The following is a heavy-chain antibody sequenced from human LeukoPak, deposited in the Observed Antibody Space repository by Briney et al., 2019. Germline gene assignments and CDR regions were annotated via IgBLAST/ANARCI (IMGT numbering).Heavy chain of an antibody. CDR2: NSFGGST. Sequence: SETLSLTCTVSGASITSYYWSWIRQPPGKGLEWIGDNSFGGSTDYNPSLKSRVTISLDTSKNQFSLRLTSVTAADTAVYYCARDQTGIPPDYCYGLDVWGQGTTVTVSS. CDR3: ARDQTGIPPDYCYGLDV. V-gene: IGHV4-59*01. CDR1: GASITSYY. J-gene: IGHJ6*02.